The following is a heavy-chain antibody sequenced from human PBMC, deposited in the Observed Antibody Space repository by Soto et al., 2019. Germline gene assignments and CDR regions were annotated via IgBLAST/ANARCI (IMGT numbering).Heavy chain of an antibody. Sequence: SLKVSCKASGGTFSSYTISWVRQAPGQGLEWMGRVIPILGIANYAQKFQGRVTITADKSTSTAYMELSSLRSEDTAVYYCARGGYYDSSGDDAFDIWGQGTMVTVSS. D-gene: IGHD3-22*01. CDR3: ARGGYYDSSGDDAFDI. CDR1: GGTFSSYT. J-gene: IGHJ3*02. V-gene: IGHV1-69*02. CDR2: VIPILGIA.